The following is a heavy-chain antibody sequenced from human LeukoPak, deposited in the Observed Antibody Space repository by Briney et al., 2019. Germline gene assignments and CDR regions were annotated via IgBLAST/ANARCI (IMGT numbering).Heavy chain of an antibody. CDR1: GFTFSSYS. CDR2: ISSSCSYI. Sequence: GGSLRLSCAASGFTFSSYSMNWVRQAPEKGLEWVSSISSSCSYIYYADSLRGRFTIPRDNAKNSLYLQMNSLRAEHTAVYYCARDLSGVAGYTYGRGIDYWGQGTLVTVCS. V-gene: IGHV3-21*01. CDR3: ARDLSGVAGYTYGRGIDY. D-gene: IGHD5-18*01. J-gene: IGHJ4*02.